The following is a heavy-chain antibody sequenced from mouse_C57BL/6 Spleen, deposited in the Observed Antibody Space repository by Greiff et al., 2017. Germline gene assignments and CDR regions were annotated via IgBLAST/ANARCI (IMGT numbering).Heavy chain of an antibody. D-gene: IGHD2-5*01. J-gene: IGHJ4*01. CDR2: IDPSDSYT. CDR1: GYTFTSYW. Sequence: QVQLQQPGAELVKPGASVKLSCKASGYTFTSYWMQWVKQRPGQGLEWIGEIDPSDSYTNYNQKFKGKATLTVDTSSSTAYMQLSSLTSEDCAVYYCARRYSNLYYYAMDYWGQGTSVTVSS. CDR3: ARRYSNLYYYAMDY. V-gene: IGHV1-50*01.